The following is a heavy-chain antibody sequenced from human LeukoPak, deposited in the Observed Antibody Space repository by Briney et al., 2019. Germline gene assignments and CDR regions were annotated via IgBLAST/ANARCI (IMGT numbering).Heavy chain of an antibody. CDR3: AREGGLNWFDP. J-gene: IGHJ5*02. V-gene: IGHV4-38-2*02. Sequence: PSETLSLTCAVSGYSISSGYHWGWIRQPPGKGLEWIGSIHHSGSTYYNPSLKSRVTISVDTSKNQFSLQLSSVPAADTAVYYCAREGGLNWFDPWGQGTLVTVSS. CDR2: IHHSGST. CDR1: GYSISSGYH. D-gene: IGHD3-16*01.